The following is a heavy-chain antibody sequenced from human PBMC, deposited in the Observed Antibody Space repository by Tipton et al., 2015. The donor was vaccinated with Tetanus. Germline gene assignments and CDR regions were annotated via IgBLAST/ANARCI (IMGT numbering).Heavy chain of an antibody. Sequence: TLSLTCTVSGGSTHSYYWSWIRQSAGKGLEWIGRIYSGGSTNYNPSLKSRVTISLDASTSQFSLKLTSATAADTAVYYCARERIRLIGEVIFRYFDLWGRGTLVTVSS. J-gene: IGHJ2*01. V-gene: IGHV4-4*07. CDR1: GGSTHSYY. CDR2: IYSGGST. D-gene: IGHD3-3*02. CDR3: ARERIRLIGEVIFRYFDL.